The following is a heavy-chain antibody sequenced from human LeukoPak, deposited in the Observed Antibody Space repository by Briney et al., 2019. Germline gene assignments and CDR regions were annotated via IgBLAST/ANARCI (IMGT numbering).Heavy chain of an antibody. D-gene: IGHD6-19*01. CDR2: IIPIFGTA. V-gene: IGHV1-69*13. J-gene: IGHJ4*02. CDR1: GGTFSSYA. Sequence: ASVKVSCTASGGTFSSYAISWVRQAPGQGLEWMGGIIPIFGTANYAQKFQGRVTITADESTSTAYMELSSLRSEDTAVYYCAREAVAYFYFDYWGQGTLVTVSS. CDR3: AREAVAYFYFDY.